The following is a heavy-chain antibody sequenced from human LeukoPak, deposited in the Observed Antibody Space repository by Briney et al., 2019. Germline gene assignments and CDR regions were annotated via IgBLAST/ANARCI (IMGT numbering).Heavy chain of an antibody. J-gene: IGHJ4*02. CDR1: GFTFDDYA. D-gene: IGHD5-24*01. CDR2: ISWNSGSI. Sequence: PGGSLRLSCAASGFTFDDYAMHWVRQAPGKGLEWVSGISWNSGSIGYADSVKGRFTISRDNAKNSLYLQMNSLRAEDTALYYCAKDLEPGRDGYNLFDHWGQGTLVTVSS. V-gene: IGHV3-9*01. CDR3: AKDLEPGRDGYNLFDH.